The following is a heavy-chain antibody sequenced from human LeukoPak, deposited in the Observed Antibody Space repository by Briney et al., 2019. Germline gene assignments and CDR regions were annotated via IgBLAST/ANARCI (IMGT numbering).Heavy chain of an antibody. J-gene: IGHJ5*02. V-gene: IGHV3-9*01. CDR2: ISWNSGSI. CDR1: GFTFGDYA. CDR3: AKDSGSYANWFDP. D-gene: IGHD1-26*01. Sequence: GGSLRLSCAASGFTFGDYAMHWVRQAPGKGLDWVSGISWNSGSIGYADSVKGRFTISRDNAKNSLYLQMNSLRAEDTALYYCAKDSGSYANWFDPWGQGTLVTVSS.